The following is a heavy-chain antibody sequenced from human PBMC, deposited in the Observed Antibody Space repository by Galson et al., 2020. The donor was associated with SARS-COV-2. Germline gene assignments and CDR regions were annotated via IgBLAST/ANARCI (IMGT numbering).Heavy chain of an antibody. J-gene: IGHJ5*02. CDR3: VGSVSVGATGVFAP. CDR1: GGTIISHIYY. D-gene: IGHD1-26*01. CDR2: LHYSGST. V-gene: IGHV4-39*07. Sequence: SETLSLTCTASGGTIISHIYYWGWIRQPPGKGLEWIGSLHYSGSTYYNPSLKSRVTISVDTSKNQFSLRLPSVTAADTAVYYCVGSVSVGATGVFAPLGQGTLVTVSS.